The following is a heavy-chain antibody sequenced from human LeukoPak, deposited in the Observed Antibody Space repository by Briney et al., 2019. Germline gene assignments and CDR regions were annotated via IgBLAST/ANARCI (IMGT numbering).Heavy chain of an antibody. CDR2: INHSGST. CDR3: ARRSLWFGESYYYYGMDV. Sequence: SETLSLTCAVYGGSFSGYYWSWIRQPPGKGLEWIGEINHSGSTNYNPSLKSRVTISVDTSKNQFSLKLSSVTAADTAVYYCARRSLWFGESYYYYGMDVWGQGTTVTVSS. D-gene: IGHD3-10*01. CDR1: GGSFSGYY. V-gene: IGHV4-34*01. J-gene: IGHJ6*02.